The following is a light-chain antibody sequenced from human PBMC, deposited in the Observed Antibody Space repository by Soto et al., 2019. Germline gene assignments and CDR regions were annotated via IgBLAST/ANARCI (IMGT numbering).Light chain of an antibody. CDR1: QSVSSN. V-gene: IGKV3-15*01. J-gene: IGKJ1*01. CDR2: GAS. Sequence: EIVMTQSPATLSVSPGERATLSCRASQSVSSNVAWYQQKPGQAPRLLIYGASTRATGIPARFSGSGSGTEFTLTISSLQSEDFAVYYGQQYNNWPTRTFGQGTKVEIK. CDR3: QQYNNWPTRT.